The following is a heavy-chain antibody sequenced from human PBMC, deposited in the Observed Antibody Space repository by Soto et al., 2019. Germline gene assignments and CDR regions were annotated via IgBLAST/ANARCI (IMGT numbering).Heavy chain of an antibody. V-gene: IGHV4-31*03. Sequence: SETLSLTCRLSGGSITGAYYWNWIRQHPGKGLEWIGSIHYRGSTYYNPSLKTRITISLDRSNNQFSLNLSSVAAADTAVYYCARVRDSFGLDVWGQGTTVTVSS. J-gene: IGHJ6*02. D-gene: IGHD2-15*01. CDR2: IHYRGST. CDR3: ARVRDSFGLDV. CDR1: GGSITGAYY.